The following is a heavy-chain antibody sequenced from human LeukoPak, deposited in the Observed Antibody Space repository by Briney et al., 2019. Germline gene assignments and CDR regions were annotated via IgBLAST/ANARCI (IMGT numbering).Heavy chain of an antibody. CDR1: GFTFSSYA. Sequence: PGGSLRLSCAASGFTFSSYAMHWVRQAPGKGLEWVAVISYDGSNKYYADSVKGRFTFSRENSKNMLYLQMNSLRAEDTAVYYCAREGGGRYFDSWGQGTLVTVSS. V-gene: IGHV3-30*14. CDR3: AREGGGRYFDS. J-gene: IGHJ4*02. D-gene: IGHD3-10*01. CDR2: ISYDGSNK.